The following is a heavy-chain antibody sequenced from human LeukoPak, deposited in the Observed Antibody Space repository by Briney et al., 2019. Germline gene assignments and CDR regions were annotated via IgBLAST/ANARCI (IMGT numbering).Heavy chain of an antibody. CDR1: GFTFSTYV. D-gene: IGHD2/OR15-2a*01. V-gene: IGHV3-74*01. J-gene: IGHJ2*01. CDR3: ARDVNLLFFDV. Sequence: GGSLRLCCAASGFTFSTYVMHWVRQAPGKVLMWVSRISHDGTDTSYADSVKGRFTLSRDNAKNTLYLQKNSLRADDTAVYYCARDVNLLFFDVWGRGSLVTVAS. CDR2: ISHDGTDT.